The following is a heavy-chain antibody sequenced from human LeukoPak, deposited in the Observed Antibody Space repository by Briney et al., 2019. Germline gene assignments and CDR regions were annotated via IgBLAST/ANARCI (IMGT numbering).Heavy chain of an antibody. CDR3: VKDSVVVAGLVNYFDY. Sequence: GGSLRLSCAASGFNFSSYGMRWVRQAPGKGLEWVAFIRYNGSNKYYADSVKGRFTISRDTSKNTLYLQMNSLRAEDTAVYYCVKDSVVVAGLVNYFDYWGQGTLVTVSS. D-gene: IGHD6-19*01. CDR2: IRYNGSNK. J-gene: IGHJ4*02. CDR1: GFNFSSYG. V-gene: IGHV3-30*02.